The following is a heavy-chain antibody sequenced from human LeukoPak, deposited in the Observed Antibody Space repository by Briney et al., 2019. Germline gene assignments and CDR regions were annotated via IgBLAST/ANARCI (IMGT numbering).Heavy chain of an antibody. CDR1: GFTVSSNY. D-gene: IGHD6-13*01. CDR2: IYSGGST. Sequence: QPGGSLRLSCAASGFTVSSNYMSWVRQAPGKGLEWVSVIYSGGSTYYADSVKGRFTISRDNSKNTLYLQMNSLRAEDTAVYYCARDGTAAAGTYFDYWGRGTLVTVSS. CDR3: ARDGTAAAGTYFDY. J-gene: IGHJ4*02. V-gene: IGHV3-53*01.